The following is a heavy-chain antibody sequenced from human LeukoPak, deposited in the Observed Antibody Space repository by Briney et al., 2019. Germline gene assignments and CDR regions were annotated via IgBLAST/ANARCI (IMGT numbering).Heavy chain of an antibody. CDR1: GYTFTDYY. J-gene: IGHJ4*02. Sequence: GASVKVSCKASGYTFTDYYMHWVRQAPGQGLEWMGFIIPTSGYTLYAQKFQGRVTVTLDTSINTAYMEMSMLTSDDTAVYFCAGEGGGTSIRDFDNWGQGTLVTVSS. CDR3: AGEGGGTSIRDFDN. D-gene: IGHD2-2*01. CDR2: IIPTSGYT. V-gene: IGHV1-2*02.